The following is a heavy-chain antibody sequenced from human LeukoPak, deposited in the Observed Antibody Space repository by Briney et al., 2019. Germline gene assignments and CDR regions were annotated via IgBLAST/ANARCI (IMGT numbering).Heavy chain of an antibody. CDR3: ARDPRSYYYDSSGYV. V-gene: IGHV3-48*01. Sequence: GGSLRLSCAASGFTFSSYAISWVRQAPGKGLEWVSYISSSSSTIYYADSVKGRFTISRDNAKNSLYLQMNSLRAEDTAVYYCARDPRSYYYDSSGYVWGQGTLVTVSS. CDR1: GFTFSSYA. CDR2: ISSSSSTI. J-gene: IGHJ4*02. D-gene: IGHD3-22*01.